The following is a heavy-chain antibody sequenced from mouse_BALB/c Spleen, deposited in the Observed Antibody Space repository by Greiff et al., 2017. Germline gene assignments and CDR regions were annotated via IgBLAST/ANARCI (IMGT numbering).Heavy chain of an antibody. V-gene: IGHV5-4*02. J-gene: IGHJ4*01. CDR2: ISDGGSYT. CDR1: GFTFSDYY. Sequence: EVMLVESGGGLVKPGGSLKLSCAASGFTFSDYYMYWVRQTPEKRLEWVATISDGGSYTYYPDSVKGRFTISRDNAKNNLYLQMSSLKSEDTAMYYCARSHGNYYAMDYWGQGTSVTVSS. CDR3: ARSHGNYYAMDY. D-gene: IGHD2-1*01.